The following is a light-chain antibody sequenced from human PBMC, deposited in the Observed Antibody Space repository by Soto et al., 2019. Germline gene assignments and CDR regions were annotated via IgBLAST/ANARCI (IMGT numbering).Light chain of an antibody. V-gene: IGKV3-11*01. Sequence: IVLTQSPATLSFSPWEGSTLSFGASQSVSSYLAWYQQKPGQTPRLLIYDASNRATGIPARFSGSGSGTEFTLTISSLQSEDFAVYYCQQYYDWPITFGQGTRRRL. CDR2: DAS. CDR3: QQYYDWPIT. CDR1: QSVSSY. J-gene: IGKJ5*01.